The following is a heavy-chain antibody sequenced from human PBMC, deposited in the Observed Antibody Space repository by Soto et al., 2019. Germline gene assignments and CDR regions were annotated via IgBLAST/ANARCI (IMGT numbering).Heavy chain of an antibody. D-gene: IGHD6-13*01. CDR3: ARTGRSTRAAAAPDY. Sequence: GASVKVSCKASGYTFTSYGISWVRQAPGQGLEWMGWISAYNGNTNYAQKLQGRVTMTTDTSTSTAYMELRSLRSDDTAVYYCARTGRSTRAAAAPDYWGQGTLVTVPS. CDR1: GYTFTSYG. V-gene: IGHV1-18*01. J-gene: IGHJ4*02. CDR2: ISAYNGNT.